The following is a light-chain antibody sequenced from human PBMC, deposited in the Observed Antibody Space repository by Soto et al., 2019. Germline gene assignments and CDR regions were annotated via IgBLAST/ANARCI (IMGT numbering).Light chain of an antibody. CDR3: AAWDDSLNGVV. J-gene: IGLJ2*01. Sequence: QSVLTQPPSASGTPGQRVTISCCGSSSNIESNTVNWYQQLPGTAPKLLIYSNNQRPSGVPDRFSGSKSGTSASLAISGLQSEDEADYYCAAWDDSLNGVVFGGGTQLTVL. V-gene: IGLV1-44*01. CDR1: SSNIESNT. CDR2: SNN.